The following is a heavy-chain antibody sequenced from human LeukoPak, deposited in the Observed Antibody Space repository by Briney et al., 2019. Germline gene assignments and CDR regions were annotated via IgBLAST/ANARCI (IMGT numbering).Heavy chain of an antibody. J-gene: IGHJ4*02. D-gene: IGHD4-11*01. CDR2: IYPGDSDT. Sequence: GESLKISCKGSGYSFTSYWIGWVRQMPGKGLEWMGIIYPGDSDTRYSPSFQGQVTISADKSISTAYLQWSSLKTSDTAMYYCARRTDPYYSTYVHFDYWGQGTLVTVSS. CDR1: GYSFTSYW. V-gene: IGHV5-51*01. CDR3: ARRTDPYYSTYVHFDY.